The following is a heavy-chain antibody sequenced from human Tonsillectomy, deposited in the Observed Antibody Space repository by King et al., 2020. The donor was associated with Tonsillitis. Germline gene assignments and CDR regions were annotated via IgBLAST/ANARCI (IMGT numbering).Heavy chain of an antibody. CDR1: GGTFSSYA. Sequence: QLVQSGAEVKKPGSSVKVSCKASGGTFSSYAISWVRQAPGQGLEWMGGIIPIFGTANYAQKFQGRVTITADGSTSTAYMELSSLRSEDTAVYYCAREGQPRDSYGPHPFDYWGQGTLVTVSS. CDR2: IIPIFGTA. J-gene: IGHJ4*02. V-gene: IGHV1-69*01. D-gene: IGHD5-18*01. CDR3: AREGQPRDSYGPHPFDY.